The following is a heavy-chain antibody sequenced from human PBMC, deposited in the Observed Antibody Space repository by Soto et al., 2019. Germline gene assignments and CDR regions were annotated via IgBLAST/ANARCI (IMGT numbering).Heavy chain of an antibody. Sequence: GGSLRLSCAASGFTFSSYNMNWVRQAPGKGLEWISYISTASSTIYYADSVEGRFTISRDNAKNSLYLQMNSLRDEDTAVYYCARGNGYYDSSDYYPYYYGMDVWGQGTTVNVSS. J-gene: IGHJ6*02. V-gene: IGHV3-48*02. D-gene: IGHD3-22*01. CDR1: GFTFSSYN. CDR3: ARGNGYYDSSDYYPYYYGMDV. CDR2: ISTASSTI.